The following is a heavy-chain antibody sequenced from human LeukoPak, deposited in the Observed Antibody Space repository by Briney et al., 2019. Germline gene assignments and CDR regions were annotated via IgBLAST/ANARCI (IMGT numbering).Heavy chain of an antibody. Sequence: GGSLRLSCTASGFTFGDYAMSWVRQAPGKGLEWVGFIRSKAYGGTTEYAASVKGRFTISRDDSKSIAYLQMNSLKTEDTAVYYCTRVEQQLGFDYWGQGTLATVSS. CDR2: IRSKAYGGTT. CDR1: GFTFGDYA. V-gene: IGHV3-49*04. D-gene: IGHD6-13*01. CDR3: TRVEQQLGFDY. J-gene: IGHJ4*02.